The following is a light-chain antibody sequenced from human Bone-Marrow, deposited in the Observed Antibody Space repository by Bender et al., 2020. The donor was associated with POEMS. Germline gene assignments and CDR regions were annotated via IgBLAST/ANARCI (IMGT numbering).Light chain of an antibody. J-gene: IGLJ3*02. CDR2: SSH. CDR3: AVWDDSLNGWV. Sequence: QSVLTQPPLASGTPGQRVTISCSGGSSNIGAHAVNWYQHLPGTAPKLLIYSSHRRPSEVPDRFSGSRSGTSASLASSGLQSEDEADYYCAVWDDSLNGWVFGGGTKLTVL. V-gene: IGLV1-44*01. CDR1: SSNIGAHA.